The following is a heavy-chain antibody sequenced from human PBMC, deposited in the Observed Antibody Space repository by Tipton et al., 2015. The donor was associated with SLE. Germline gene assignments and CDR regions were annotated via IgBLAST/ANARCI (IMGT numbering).Heavy chain of an antibody. D-gene: IGHD1-26*01. J-gene: IGHJ3*02. Sequence: SLRLSCAASGFTFDDYGMSWVRQVVGKGLEWVSGINGNGDSIGYADSVKGRFTISRDNAKHSPYLQMNSVRAEDSALYYCTRDPGIPDAFDIWGQGTMVTVSS. CDR2: INGNGDSI. CDR1: GFTFDDYG. V-gene: IGHV3-20*04. CDR3: TRDPGIPDAFDI.